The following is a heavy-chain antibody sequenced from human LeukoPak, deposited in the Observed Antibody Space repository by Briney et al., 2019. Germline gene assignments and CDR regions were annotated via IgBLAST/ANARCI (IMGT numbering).Heavy chain of an antibody. CDR1: GFTFSSYA. CDR2: ISPSGGST. Sequence: GGSLRLSCAASGFTFSSYAMSWVRQAPGKGLEWVSGISPSGGSTYYADSVKGRFTISRDNSKNTLYLQMNSLRAEDTAVYYCAKDPRMGGWSGYYSYWGQGTLVTVSS. J-gene: IGHJ4*02. CDR3: AKDPRMGGWSGYYSY. D-gene: IGHD3-3*01. V-gene: IGHV3-23*01.